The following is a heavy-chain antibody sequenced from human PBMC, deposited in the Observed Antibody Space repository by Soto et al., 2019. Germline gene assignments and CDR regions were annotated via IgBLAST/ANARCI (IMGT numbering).Heavy chain of an antibody. J-gene: IGHJ4*02. D-gene: IGHD2-15*01. V-gene: IGHV3-66*01. CDR1: GSTLSRDN. CDR3: MTEYMMVAESLDY. Sequence: EVQLVESGGALVQRGGSLRLSCAVSGSTLSRDNMNWVRQAPGKGPEWVSIIYTGGNTYYTASVKGRFSVSRDRSTNTLFLQMDSLRAEDTAVYYCMTEYMMVAESLDYWGQGTLVTVSS. CDR2: IYTGGNT.